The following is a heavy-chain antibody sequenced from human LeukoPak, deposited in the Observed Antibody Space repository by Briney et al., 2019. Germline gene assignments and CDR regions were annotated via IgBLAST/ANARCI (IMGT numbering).Heavy chain of an antibody. CDR2: IYSGGST. J-gene: IGHJ3*02. CDR1: GFTISSNY. Sequence: GGSLRLSCAASGFTISSNYMSWVRQAPGKGLEWVSVIYSGGSTYYADSVKGRFTISRDNSKNTLYLQMNSLRAEDTAVYYCASRLRLDAFDIWGQGTMVTVSS. V-gene: IGHV3-66*01. CDR3: ASRLRLDAFDI. D-gene: IGHD4-17*01.